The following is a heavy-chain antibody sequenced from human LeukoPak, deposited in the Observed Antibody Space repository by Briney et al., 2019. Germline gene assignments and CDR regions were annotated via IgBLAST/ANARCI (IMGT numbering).Heavy chain of an antibody. CDR3: ARDWMSGSYRFFDY. J-gene: IGHJ4*02. CDR1: GVSVSSGSYY. Sequence: SETLSLTCTVSGVSVSSGSYYWSWIRQPPGKGLEWIGYIYYSGSTNYNPSLKSRVTISVDTSKNQFSLKLSSVTAADTAVYYCARDWMSGSYRFFDYWGQGTLVTVSS. D-gene: IGHD1-26*01. CDR2: IYYSGST. V-gene: IGHV4-61*01.